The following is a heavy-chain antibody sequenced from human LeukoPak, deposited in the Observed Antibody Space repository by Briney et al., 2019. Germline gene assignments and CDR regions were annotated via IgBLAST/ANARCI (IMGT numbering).Heavy chain of an antibody. CDR1: GFSLSTSGMC. D-gene: IGHD3-22*01. V-gene: IGHV2-70*11. CDR2: IDWDDDK. Sequence: SGPALVKPTQTLTLTCTFSGFSLSTSGMCVTWIRQPPGKALEWLARIDWDDDKYYSTSLKTRLTISKDTSKNQVVLTMTNMEPVDTATYYCARTHYYDSSGYWTDYWGQGTLVTVSS. J-gene: IGHJ4*02. CDR3: ARTHYYDSSGYWTDY.